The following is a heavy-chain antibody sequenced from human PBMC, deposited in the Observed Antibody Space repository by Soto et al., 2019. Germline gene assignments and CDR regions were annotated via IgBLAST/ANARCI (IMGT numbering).Heavy chain of an antibody. CDR1: GGSISSYY. V-gene: IGHV4-59*01. J-gene: IGHJ5*02. Sequence: LSLTCTVSGGSISSYYWSWIRQPPGKGLEWIGYIYYSGSTNYNPSLKSRVTISVDTSKNQFSLKLSSVTAADTAVYYCARVPYYDFWSGYYESGWFDPWGQGTLVTVSS. D-gene: IGHD3-3*01. CDR2: IYYSGST. CDR3: ARVPYYDFWSGYYESGWFDP.